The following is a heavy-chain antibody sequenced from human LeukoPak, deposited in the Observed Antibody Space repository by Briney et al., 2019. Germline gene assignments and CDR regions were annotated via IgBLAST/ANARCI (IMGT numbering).Heavy chain of an antibody. V-gene: IGHV4-61*08. J-gene: IGHJ5*02. CDR1: GGSIIVAAYY. D-gene: IGHD6-13*01. CDR2: IYYSGST. CDR3: ARHSYSSSGDWFDP. Sequence: SETLSLTCAVSGGSIIVAAYYWSWIRQPPGKGLEWIGYIYYSGSTNYNPSLKSRVTISVDTSKNQFSLKLSSVTAADTAVYYCARHSYSSSGDWFDPWGQGTLVTVSS.